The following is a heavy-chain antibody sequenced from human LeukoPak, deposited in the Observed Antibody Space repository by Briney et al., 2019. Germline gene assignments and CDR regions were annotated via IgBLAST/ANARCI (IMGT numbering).Heavy chain of an antibody. CDR2: INSDGSST. CDR3: ARGEPYYYYYGMDV. V-gene: IGHV3-74*01. Sequence: GGSLRLSCAASGFTFSGYWMLWVRQAPGKGLVWVSRINSDGSSTSYADSVKGRFTISRDNAKNTLYLQMNSLRAEDTAVYYCARGEPYYYYYGMDVWGKGTTVTVSS. D-gene: IGHD1-14*01. CDR1: GFTFSGYW. J-gene: IGHJ6*04.